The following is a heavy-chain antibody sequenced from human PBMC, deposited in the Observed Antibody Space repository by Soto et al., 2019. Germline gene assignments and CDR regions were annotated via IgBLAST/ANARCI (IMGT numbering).Heavy chain of an antibody. J-gene: IGHJ4*02. CDR1: GFTFSSYT. Sequence: EVQLVESGVGLVKPGGSLRLSCAASGFTFSSYTMHWVRQAPGKGLEWVSSITSTSTYIYYTDSLKGRFTISRDNAQNSLYLQMDSLGPGDTAVYYCARDGARDRGDKGFDYWGQGTLVTVSS. CDR3: ARDGARDRGDKGFDY. D-gene: IGHD2-21*02. CDR2: ITSTSTYI. V-gene: IGHV3-21*01.